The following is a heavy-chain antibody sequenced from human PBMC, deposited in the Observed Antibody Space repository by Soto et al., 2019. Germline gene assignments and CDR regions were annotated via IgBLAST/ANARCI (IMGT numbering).Heavy chain of an antibody. CDR3: ARVPLDYSNSHYFDF. Sequence: KPSETLSLTCTVSGGSVSSGSFYWSWIRQPPGKALEWIGFIYNNRSFNYNPSLKSRLTMSVDTSKHQFSLKLSSVTAADTAVYYCARVPLDYSNSHYFDFWGQGALVTVSS. J-gene: IGHJ4*02. D-gene: IGHD6-6*01. V-gene: IGHV4-61*01. CDR2: IYNNRSF. CDR1: GGSVSSGSFY.